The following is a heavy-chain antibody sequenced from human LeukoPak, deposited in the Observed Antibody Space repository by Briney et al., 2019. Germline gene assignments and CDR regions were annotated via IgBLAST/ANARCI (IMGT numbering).Heavy chain of an antibody. CDR2: ISSSGSTI. D-gene: IGHD6-19*01. CDR3: ARAVAGTEFDY. J-gene: IGHJ4*02. CDR1: GFTFSDYY. Sequence: GGSLRLSCAASGFTFSDYYMSWIRQAPGKGLEWVSYISSSGSTIYFADSVKGRFTISRDNAKNSLYLEMNSLRAEDTAVYYCARAVAGTEFDYWGQGTLVTVSS. V-gene: IGHV3-11*01.